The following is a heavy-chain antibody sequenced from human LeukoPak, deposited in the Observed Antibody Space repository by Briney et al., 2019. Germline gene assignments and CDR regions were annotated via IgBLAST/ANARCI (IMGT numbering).Heavy chain of an antibody. Sequence: SVKVSCKMFGGTFSDCAITWLRQAPGQGLEWVGRIIPLFGTTKSAQGFQDRVTLSADKSTNTAYMELPSLRSDDTAVYYCARGAFTPVITFGPFYFESWGQGTLITVSS. V-gene: IGHV1-69*06. CDR3: ARGAFTPVITFGPFYFES. CDR2: IIPLFGTT. D-gene: IGHD3-16*01. J-gene: IGHJ4*02. CDR1: GGTFSDCA.